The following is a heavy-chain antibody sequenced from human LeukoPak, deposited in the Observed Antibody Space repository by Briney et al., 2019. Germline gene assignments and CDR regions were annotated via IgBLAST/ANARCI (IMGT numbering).Heavy chain of an antibody. CDR3: AKAIDYGDGNYFDY. Sequence: GGSLRLSCAASGFTFSSYAMSWVRQAPGKGLEWISVISGSGGTTYYADSVKGRFTISRDNSKNMLYLQMNSLRAEDTAVYYCAKAIDYGDGNYFDYWGQGTLVTVSS. CDR1: GFTFSSYA. J-gene: IGHJ4*02. CDR2: ISGSGGTT. D-gene: IGHD4-17*01. V-gene: IGHV3-23*01.